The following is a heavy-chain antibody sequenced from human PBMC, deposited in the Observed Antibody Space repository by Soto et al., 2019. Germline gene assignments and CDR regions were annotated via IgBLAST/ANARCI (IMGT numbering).Heavy chain of an antibody. V-gene: IGHV4-34*01. CDR2: INHSGST. D-gene: IGHD3-3*01. J-gene: IGHJ5*02. Sequence: SETLSLTCAVYGGSFSGYYWSWIRQPPGKGLEWIGEINHSGSTNYNPSLKSRVTISVDTSKNQFSLKLGSVTAADTAVYYCARGDRSGYYPGRTSGGWFDPWGQGTLVTVSS. CDR3: ARGDRSGYYPGRTSGGWFDP. CDR1: GGSFSGYY.